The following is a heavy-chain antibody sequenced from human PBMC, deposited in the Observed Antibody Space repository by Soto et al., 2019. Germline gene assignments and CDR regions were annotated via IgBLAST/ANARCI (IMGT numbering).Heavy chain of an antibody. CDR1: GGSISSGDYY. V-gene: IGHV4-30-4*01. D-gene: IGHD2-2*01. Sequence: PSETLSLTCTVSGGSISSGDYYWSWIRQPPWQGLEWIGYSYYSGSTDYNPSLKSRVTISVDTSKNQFPLQLSSVTAADTAVYYCARDPRTYCSSTSCYDAFDIWGQGTMVTVSS. CDR2: SYYSGST. J-gene: IGHJ3*02. CDR3: ARDPRTYCSSTSCYDAFDI.